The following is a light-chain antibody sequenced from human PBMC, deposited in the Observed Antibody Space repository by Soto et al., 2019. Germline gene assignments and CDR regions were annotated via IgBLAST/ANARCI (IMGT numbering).Light chain of an antibody. Sequence: IPLTQSPSSLSASVGDRVTITCRASQGITYSLAWYQQKPGKAPKLLIYAASTLQSGVPSRFGGSGSGTDFTLTISSLQPEDFATYYCQQVDSYPRTFGPGTTVDIK. J-gene: IGKJ3*01. CDR1: QGITYS. CDR2: AAS. V-gene: IGKV1-9*01. CDR3: QQVDSYPRT.